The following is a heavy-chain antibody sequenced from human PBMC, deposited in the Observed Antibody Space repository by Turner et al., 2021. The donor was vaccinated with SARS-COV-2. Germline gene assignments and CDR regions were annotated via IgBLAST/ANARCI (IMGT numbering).Heavy chain of an antibody. CDR3: ARAHYPGSLFRFDP. Sequence: QVQLQESGPGLVKPSETLSLICSVSGGFISGGYWSWIRQPPGKGLEWIGNIHYSGSTNYNPSLKSRVTVSVDTSKNQFSLKLSSVTAADTAVYYCARAHYPGSLFRFDPWGQGTLVTVSS. V-gene: IGHV4-59*01. CDR1: GGFISGGY. CDR2: IHYSGST. J-gene: IGHJ5*02. D-gene: IGHD2-21*01.